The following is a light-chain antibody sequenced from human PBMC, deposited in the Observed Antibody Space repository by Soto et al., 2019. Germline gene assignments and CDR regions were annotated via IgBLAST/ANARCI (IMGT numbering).Light chain of an antibody. Sequence: QSALTQPASVSGSPGQSITVSCTGTSSDVGGYNYVSWYQQHPGKAPKLIIYEVSHRPSAVSNRFSGSKSGNTASLTISGLQAEDEAEYYCSSYTTPNTLHVFGTGTKLTVL. V-gene: IGLV2-14*01. CDR2: EVS. J-gene: IGLJ1*01. CDR3: SSYTTPNTLHV. CDR1: SSDVGGYNY.